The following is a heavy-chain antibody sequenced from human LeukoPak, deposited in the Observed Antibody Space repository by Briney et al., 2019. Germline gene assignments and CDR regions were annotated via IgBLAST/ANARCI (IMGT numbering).Heavy chain of an antibody. D-gene: IGHD3-22*01. CDR2: ISSSSSYI. CDR1: GVTFTSYA. J-gene: IGHJ4*02. CDR3: ARSYDSSGYYWYYFDY. Sequence: GGSLRLSCAASGVTFTSYAMSWVRQAPGKGLEWVSSISSSSSYIYYADSVKGRFTISRDNAKNSLYLQMNSLRAEDTAVYYCARSYDSSGYYWYYFDYWGQGTLVTVSS. V-gene: IGHV3-21*01.